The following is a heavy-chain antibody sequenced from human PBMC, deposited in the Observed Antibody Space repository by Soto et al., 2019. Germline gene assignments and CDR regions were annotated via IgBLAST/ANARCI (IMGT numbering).Heavy chain of an antibody. V-gene: IGHV4-59*01. CDR2: IYYSGST. CDR1: GGSISSYY. CDR3: ARGGLLTTWEGWDWFDP. D-gene: IGHD4-4*01. J-gene: IGHJ5*02. Sequence: SETLSLTFTVSGGSISSYYWSWIRQPPGKGLEWIGYIYYSGSTNYNPSLKSRVTISVDTSKNQFSLKLSSVTAADTAVYYCARGGLLTTWEGWDWFDPWGQGTLVTVSS.